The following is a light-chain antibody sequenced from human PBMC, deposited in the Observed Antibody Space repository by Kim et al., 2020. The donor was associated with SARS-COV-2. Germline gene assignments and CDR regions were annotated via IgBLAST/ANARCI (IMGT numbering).Light chain of an antibody. CDR1: NGDVTSGNY. Sequence: PGGTVTLTCASSNGDVTSGNYPSWFQQKPGQAPRQLIYSTTNKQSWTPARFSGSLLGGKAALTLSGVQPEDEADYYCLYYYGGAWVFGGGTQLTVL. CDR2: STT. V-gene: IGLV7-43*01. CDR3: LYYYGGAWV. J-gene: IGLJ3*02.